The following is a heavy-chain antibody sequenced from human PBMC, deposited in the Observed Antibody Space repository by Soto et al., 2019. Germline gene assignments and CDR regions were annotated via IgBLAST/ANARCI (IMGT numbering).Heavy chain of an antibody. V-gene: IGHV4-59*08. CDR3: ARPRRGGSGGSCYRDAFDI. CDR1: GGSISSYY. J-gene: IGHJ3*02. CDR2: IYYSGST. Sequence: QVQLQESGPGLVKPSETLSLTCTVSGGSISSYYWSWIRQPPGKGLEWIGYIYYSGSTNYNPSLKSRVTISVDTSKNQFSRQLSSVTAADTAVYYCARPRRGGSGGSCYRDAFDIWGQGTMVTVSS. D-gene: IGHD2-15*01.